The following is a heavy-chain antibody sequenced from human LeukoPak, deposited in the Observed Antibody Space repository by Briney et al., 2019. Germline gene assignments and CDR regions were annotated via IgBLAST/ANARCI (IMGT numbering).Heavy chain of an antibody. D-gene: IGHD3-16*01. V-gene: IGHV3-21*01. CDR2: ISGSSSYI. CDR1: GFTFSSYS. CDR3: ARAMFGYYMDV. J-gene: IGHJ6*03. Sequence: PGGSLRLSCAASGFTFSSYSMNWVRQAPGKGLEWVSSISGSSSYIYYADSVKGRFTISRHNAKNSLYLRVNSLRVEDTAVYYCARAMFGYYMDVWGKGTTVTVSS.